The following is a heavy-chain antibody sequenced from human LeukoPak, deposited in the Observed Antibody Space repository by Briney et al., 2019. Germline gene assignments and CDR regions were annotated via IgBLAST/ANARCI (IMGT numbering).Heavy chain of an antibody. CDR1: GFTFDDYG. Sequence: GGSLRLSCAASGFTFDDYGMSWVRQAPGKGLEWVSGINWNGGSTGYADSVKGRFTISRDNAKNSLYLQMNSLRAEDTALYYCAKDVKTYYYDSSGYSPFDYWGQGTLVTVSS. CDR3: AKDVKTYYYDSSGYSPFDY. D-gene: IGHD3-22*01. J-gene: IGHJ4*02. CDR2: INWNGGST. V-gene: IGHV3-20*04.